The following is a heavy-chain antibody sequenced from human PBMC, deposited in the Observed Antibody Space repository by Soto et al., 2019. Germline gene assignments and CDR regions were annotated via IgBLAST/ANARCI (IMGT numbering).Heavy chain of an antibody. CDR3: ARVTLSSTWSNNWFDP. D-gene: IGHD6-13*01. Sequence: QLQLQESGPGLVKPSETLSLTCTVSGGSISSSSYYWGGIRQPPGKGLEWIGSIYYSGRTYYNPSLKSRVTISVDTSKNQFSLKLSSVTAADTAVYYCARVTLSSTWSNNWFDPWGQGTLVTVSS. CDR1: GGSISSSSYY. CDR2: IYYSGRT. V-gene: IGHV4-39*01. J-gene: IGHJ5*02.